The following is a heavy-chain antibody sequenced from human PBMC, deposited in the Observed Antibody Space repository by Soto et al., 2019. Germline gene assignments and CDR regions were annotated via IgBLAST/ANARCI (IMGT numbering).Heavy chain of an antibody. J-gene: IGHJ1*01. D-gene: IGHD6-13*01. CDR1: GFTFSSYG. CDR2: ISGGGGTT. V-gene: IGHV3-23*01. Sequence: EVQLLESGGGLVQPEGSLRLSCEASGFTFSSYGMSWVRQAPGKGLEWVSGISGGGGTTYYADSVKGRFTISRDNSKNTLYLQVNSLRAEDTAVYYCAKAQAAGGTISRYFQDWGQGTLVTVSS. CDR3: AKAQAAGGTISRYFQD.